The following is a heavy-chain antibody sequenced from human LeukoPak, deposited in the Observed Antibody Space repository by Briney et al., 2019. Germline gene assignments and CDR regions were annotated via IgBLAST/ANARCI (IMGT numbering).Heavy chain of an antibody. D-gene: IGHD5/OR15-5a*01. Sequence: SQSLSLTCAISGDSFSRNSAAWNWFRQSPSRGLEWLGRTYYRSKWFNDYAVSVQSRITINPDTSTNQVSLQLNSVTPEDTAVYYCVRGVAVSGFDYWGQGTLVTVSS. J-gene: IGHJ4*02. CDR2: TYYRSKWFN. CDR3: VRGVAVSGFDY. CDR1: GDSFSRNSAA. V-gene: IGHV6-1*01.